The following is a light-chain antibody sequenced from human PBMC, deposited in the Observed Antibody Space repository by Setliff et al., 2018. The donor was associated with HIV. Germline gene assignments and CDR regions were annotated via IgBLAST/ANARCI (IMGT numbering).Light chain of an antibody. CDR1: SSDVGRYNL. J-gene: IGLJ1*01. V-gene: IGLV2-23*01. CDR3: CSNTGSNTYV. Sequence: LTQPASVSGSPGQSITTSCTGTSSDVGRYNLVSWYQQHPGKAPKLMIYQATKRPSGVSNRFSGSKSGNTASLTISGLQAEDEADYYCCSNTGSNTYVFGTGTKVTVL. CDR2: QAT.